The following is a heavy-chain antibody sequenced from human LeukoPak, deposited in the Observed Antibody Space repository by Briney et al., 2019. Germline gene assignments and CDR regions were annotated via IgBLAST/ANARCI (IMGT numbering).Heavy chain of an antibody. J-gene: IGHJ4*02. D-gene: IGHD3-22*01. CDR1: GDSISSNSAD. Sequence: SQTPSLTCAISGDSISSNSADWIWIRQSPWRGLEWLGSTYYRSKWYNDYAVSVKSRITINPDTSKNQFSLQLNSVPPKDTAVYFGARADYESSGYNYWGQGSLVTVSS. CDR3: ARADYESSGYNY. V-gene: IGHV6-1*01. CDR2: TYYRSKWYN.